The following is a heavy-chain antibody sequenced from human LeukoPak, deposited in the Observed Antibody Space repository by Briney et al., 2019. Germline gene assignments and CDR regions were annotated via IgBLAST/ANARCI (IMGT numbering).Heavy chain of an antibody. Sequence: GGSLRLSRAASGFTFSSYGMHWVRQAPGKGLEWVAVISYDGSNKYYADSVKGRFTISRDNSKNTLYLQMNSLRAEDTAVYYCAKDLGYCSSTSCYGMDVWGQGTTVTVSS. CDR3: AKDLGYCSSTSCYGMDV. V-gene: IGHV3-30*18. D-gene: IGHD2-2*01. J-gene: IGHJ6*02. CDR1: GFTFSSYG. CDR2: ISYDGSNK.